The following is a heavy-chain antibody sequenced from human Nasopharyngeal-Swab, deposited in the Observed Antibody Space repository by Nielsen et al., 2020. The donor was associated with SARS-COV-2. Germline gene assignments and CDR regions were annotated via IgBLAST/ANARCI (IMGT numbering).Heavy chain of an antibody. D-gene: IGHD3/OR15-3a*01. V-gene: IGHV3-11*01. CDR2: ISTTGTTM. Sequence: LSLTCAASGFSFSDYYISWIRQAPGKGLVWVSYISTTGTTMYYADSVKGRFIISRDNAKNSLFLQMNSLRAEDTAVYYCARGLRGRTDFDYWGQGTLVTVSS. J-gene: IGHJ4*02. CDR3: ARGLRGRTDFDY. CDR1: GFSFSDYY.